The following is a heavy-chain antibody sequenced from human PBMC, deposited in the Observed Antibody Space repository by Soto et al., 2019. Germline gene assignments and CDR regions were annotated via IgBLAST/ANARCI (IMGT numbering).Heavy chain of an antibody. J-gene: IGHJ4*02. V-gene: IGHV3-30-3*01. Sequence: QVQLVESGGGVVQPGRSLRLPCAAPGFTLRSYAMHWVRQAPGKGLEWVAAISYDGSNKYNADSVKGRFTISRDNSKNTLYLQMNSLRVEDTAVYYCARARLDTPALDYWGQGTLVTVSS. CDR2: ISYDGSNK. D-gene: IGHD2-2*01. CDR1: GFTLRSYA. CDR3: ARARLDTPALDY.